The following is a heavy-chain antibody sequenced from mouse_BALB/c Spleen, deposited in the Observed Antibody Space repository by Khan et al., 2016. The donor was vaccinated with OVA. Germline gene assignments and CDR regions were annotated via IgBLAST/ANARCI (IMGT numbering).Heavy chain of an antibody. CDR3: ASPVITTAKGAMDY. CDR2: ISSGSSTI. CDR1: GFTFSSFG. J-gene: IGHJ4*01. V-gene: IGHV5-17*02. D-gene: IGHD1-2*01. Sequence: EVELVESGGGLVQPGGSRKLSCAASGFTFSSFGMHWVRQAPEKGLEWVAYISSGSSTIYYADSVKGRFTISRDNPKNTLFLQMTSLRSEVTAMYYCASPVITTAKGAMDYWGQGTSVTVSS.